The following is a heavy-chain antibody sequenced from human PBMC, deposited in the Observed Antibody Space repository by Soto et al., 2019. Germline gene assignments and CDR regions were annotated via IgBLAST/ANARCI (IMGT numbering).Heavy chain of an antibody. Sequence: PSATLSLTCAVYGGSFSGYYRSWIHQPPGKGLEWIGEINQSRSTYYNPSLKSRVTGSVGTSKNQFSLKLSSVTAAGTAVYYCARGGPYFDDSRQFGYYYYGMDVWGQGTTVTVS. J-gene: IGHJ6*02. CDR2: INQSRST. CDR1: GGSFSGYY. D-gene: IGHD3-22*01. CDR3: ARGGPYFDDSRQFGYYYYGMDV. V-gene: IGHV4-34*01.